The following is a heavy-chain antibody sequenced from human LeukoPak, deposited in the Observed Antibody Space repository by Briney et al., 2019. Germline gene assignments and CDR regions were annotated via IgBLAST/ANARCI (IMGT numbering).Heavy chain of an antibody. J-gene: IGHJ4*02. D-gene: IGHD2-21*02. V-gene: IGHV3-30*14. CDR2: ISYDGSNK. Sequence: GRSLRLSCAASGFTFSSYAMHWVRQAPGKGLEWVAVISYDGSNKYYADSVKGRFTISRDNSKNTLYLQMNSLRAEDTAVYYCARGVTDWGQGTLVTVSS. CDR3: ARGVTD. CDR1: GFTFSSYA.